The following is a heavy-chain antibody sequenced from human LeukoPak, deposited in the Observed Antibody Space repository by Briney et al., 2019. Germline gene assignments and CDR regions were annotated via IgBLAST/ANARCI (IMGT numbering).Heavy chain of an antibody. D-gene: IGHD1-26*01. J-gene: IGHJ4*02. CDR3: AKVLVGATSLAPKRGYFDY. V-gene: IGHV3-23*01. CDR2: ISGSGGST. CDR1: GFTFSSYA. Sequence: PGGSLRLSCAASGFTFSSYAMSWVRQAPGKGLEWVSTISGSGGSTYYADSVKGRFTISRDKSKNTLYLQMNSLGAEDTAIYYCAKVLVGATSLAPKRGYFDYWGQGTLVTVSS.